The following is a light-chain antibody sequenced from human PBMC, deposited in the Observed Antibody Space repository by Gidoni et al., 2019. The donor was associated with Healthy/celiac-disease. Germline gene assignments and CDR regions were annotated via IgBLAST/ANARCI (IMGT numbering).Light chain of an antibody. V-gene: IGKV2-28*01. CDR3: MQALQTPT. CDR2: LGS. CDR1: QSLLHSTGSNY. J-gene: IGKJ4*01. Sequence: DSVMTQSPLSLPVTPGEPASISCRSSQSLLHSTGSNYLDWYLQKPGQSPQLLIDLGSNRASGVPDRFSGSGSGTDFTLKISRVEDEDVGVYYCMQALQTPTFGGGTKVEIK.